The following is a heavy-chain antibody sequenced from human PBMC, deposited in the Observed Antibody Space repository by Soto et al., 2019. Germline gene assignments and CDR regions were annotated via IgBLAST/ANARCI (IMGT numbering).Heavy chain of an antibody. V-gene: IGHV1-69*01. D-gene: IGHD6-19*01. CDR1: GGTFSSYA. CDR2: IIPIFGIA. CDR3: ARIAVAGTMRVNAQDY. J-gene: IGHJ4*02. Sequence: QVQLVQSGAEVKKPGSSLKVSCKASGGTFSSYAISWVRQAPGQGLEWMVGIIPIFGIANYAQKFQGRVTITADESTSTPYMELSSLRSEDTAVYYCARIAVAGTMRVNAQDYWGQGTLVTVSS.